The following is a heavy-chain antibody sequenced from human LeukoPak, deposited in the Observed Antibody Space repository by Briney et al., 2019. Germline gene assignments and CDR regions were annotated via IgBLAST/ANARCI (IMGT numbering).Heavy chain of an antibody. Sequence: GGSLRLSCAASGFTFINYAMSWVRQAPGKGLEWVSGISGSGDSTYYADSVKGRFTISRDNSENTLSLQMNSLRVEDTAVDYCARDLAWVAFDDWGQGTLVTVSS. J-gene: IGHJ4*02. D-gene: IGHD2-21*01. V-gene: IGHV3-23*01. CDR1: GFTFINYA. CDR2: ISGSGDST. CDR3: ARDLAWVAFDD.